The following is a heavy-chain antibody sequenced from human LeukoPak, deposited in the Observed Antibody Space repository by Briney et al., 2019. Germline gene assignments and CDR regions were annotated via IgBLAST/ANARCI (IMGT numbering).Heavy chain of an antibody. V-gene: IGHV3-11*01. CDR1: GFTFSDYY. CDR3: ATNRNSSSWYH. J-gene: IGHJ5*02. CDR2: ISSSGSTI. D-gene: IGHD6-13*01. Sequence: GGFLRLSCAASGFTFSDYYMSWIRQAPGKGLEWVPYISSSGSTIYYADSVKGRFTISRDNAKNSLYLQRNSLRAEDPAVYSCATNRNSSSWYHWGPGTLVTVSS.